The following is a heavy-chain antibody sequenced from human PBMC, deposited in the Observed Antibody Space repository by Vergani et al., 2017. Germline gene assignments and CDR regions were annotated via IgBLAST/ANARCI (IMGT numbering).Heavy chain of an antibody. CDR1: GGTFSSYA. V-gene: IGHV1-2*02. CDR2: INPNSGGT. CDR3: ARDRVGATFETNY. J-gene: IGHJ4*02. D-gene: IGHD1-26*01. Sequence: QVQLVQSGAEVKKPGSSVKVSCKASGGTFSSYAISWVRQAPGQGLEWMGWINPNSGGTNYAQKFQGRVTMTRDTSISIAYMELSRLRSDDTAVYYCARDRVGATFETNYWGQGTLVTVSS.